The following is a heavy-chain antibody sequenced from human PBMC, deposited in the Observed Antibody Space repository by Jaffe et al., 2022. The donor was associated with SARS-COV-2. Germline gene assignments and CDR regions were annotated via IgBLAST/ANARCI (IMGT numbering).Heavy chain of an antibody. D-gene: IGHD3-22*01. CDR1: GFSLSTSGVG. CDR2: IYWDDDK. CDR3: ALNPYYYDSSGYSPSGWFDP. V-gene: IGHV2-5*02. Sequence: QITLKESGPTLVKPTQTLTLTCTFSGFSLSTSGVGVGWIRQPPGKALEWLALIYWDDDKRYSPSLKSRLTITKDTSKNQVVLTMTNMDPVDTATYYCALNPYYYDSSGYSPSGWFDPWGQGTLVTVSS. J-gene: IGHJ5*02.